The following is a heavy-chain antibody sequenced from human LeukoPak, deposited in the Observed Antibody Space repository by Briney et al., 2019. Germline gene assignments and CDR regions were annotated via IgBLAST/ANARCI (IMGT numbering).Heavy chain of an antibody. CDR2: VSGSGGNT. CDR1: GFTFITYA. Sequence: PGGSLRLSCAASGFTFITYAMSWVRQAPGKGLEWVSTVSGSGGNTYYADSVKGRFSISRDNSKTTLYLQMNSLRAEDTAVYYCAKMASATDWTSYFASWGRGTLVTVSS. J-gene: IGHJ4*02. D-gene: IGHD3/OR15-3a*01. CDR3: AKMASATDWTSYFAS. V-gene: IGHV3-23*01.